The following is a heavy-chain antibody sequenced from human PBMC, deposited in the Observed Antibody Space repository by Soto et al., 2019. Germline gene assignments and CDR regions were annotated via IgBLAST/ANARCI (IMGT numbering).Heavy chain of an antibody. CDR3: AKVHYDFWSGYSPGYFDY. CDR1: GFTFSSYA. Sequence: GGSLRLPCAASGFTFSSYAISWVRQAPGKGLEWVSAISGSGGSTYYADSVKGRFTISRDNSKNTLYLQMNSLRAEDTAVYYCAKVHYDFWSGYSPGYFDYWGQGTMVTVSS. CDR2: ISGSGGST. D-gene: IGHD3-3*01. V-gene: IGHV3-23*01. J-gene: IGHJ4*02.